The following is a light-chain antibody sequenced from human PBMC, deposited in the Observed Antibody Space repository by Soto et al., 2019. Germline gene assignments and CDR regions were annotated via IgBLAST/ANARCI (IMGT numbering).Light chain of an antibody. V-gene: IGKV1-5*01. CDR2: AAS. CDR1: QSISSR. CDR3: QQYNTYWT. Sequence: GDRVTITCRASQSISSRLAWYQQKPGKAPKVLIYAASSLESGVPSRFSGSGSGTEFTLTITSLQPDVFSTYYCQQYNTYWTFGEGTKVEIK. J-gene: IGKJ1*01.